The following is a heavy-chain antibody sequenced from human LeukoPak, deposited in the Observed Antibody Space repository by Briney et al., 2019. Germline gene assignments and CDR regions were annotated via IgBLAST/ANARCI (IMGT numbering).Heavy chain of an antibody. J-gene: IGHJ4*02. CDR2: ITTSSSEI. Sequence: GGSLRLSCAASGFTFSSHNMNWVRQAPGKGLEWISYITTSSSEIYYADSVKGRFTISRDNAKNSLYLQMYSLRDEDTAVYYCVRRVVGAMPFDYWGQGTLVTVSS. D-gene: IGHD1-26*01. V-gene: IGHV3-48*02. CDR1: GFTFSSHN. CDR3: VRRVVGAMPFDY.